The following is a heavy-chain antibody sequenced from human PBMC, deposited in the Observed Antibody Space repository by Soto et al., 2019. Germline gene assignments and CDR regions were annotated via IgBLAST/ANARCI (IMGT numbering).Heavy chain of an antibody. J-gene: IGHJ6*02. Sequence: SETLSLTCTVSNGSVSSGTYSWSWVRQPPGKGLEWIGYIYYSGTTYYTPSLKSRLTMSMDRANDHFSLNLTSVTAADTAVYFCARGHYYYGMDVWGQGITLTVSS. CDR3: ARGHYYYGMDV. CDR2: IYYSGTT. CDR1: NGSVSSGTYS. V-gene: IGHV4-30-2*01.